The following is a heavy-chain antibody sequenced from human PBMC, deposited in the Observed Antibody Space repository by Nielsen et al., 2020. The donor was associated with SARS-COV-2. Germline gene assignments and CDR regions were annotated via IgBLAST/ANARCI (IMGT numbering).Heavy chain of an antibody. CDR3: ARDSVSMRPYYGMDV. D-gene: IGHD5/OR15-5a*01. V-gene: IGHV3-66*01. J-gene: IGHJ6*02. CDR2: IYSGGST. Sequence: WIRQPPGKGLEWVSVIYSGGSTYYADSVKGRFTISRDNSKNTLYLQMNSLRAEDTAVYYYARDSVSMRPYYGMDVWGQGTTVTVSS.